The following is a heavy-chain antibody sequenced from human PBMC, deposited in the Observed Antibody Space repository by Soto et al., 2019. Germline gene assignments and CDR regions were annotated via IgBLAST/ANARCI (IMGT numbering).Heavy chain of an antibody. D-gene: IGHD3-16*01. CDR3: ARGSSTIPTSYGYLAY. J-gene: IGHJ4*02. Sequence: PGGSLRLSCAASGFVFNDYAISWVRQAPGKGLEWVSGISASGGRTYYADSVKGRLSVSRDNSNNSVFLQINRLRDEDTAIYYCARGSSTIPTSYGYLAYWGQGTLVTVSS. V-gene: IGHV3-23*01. CDR2: ISASGGRT. CDR1: GFVFNDYA.